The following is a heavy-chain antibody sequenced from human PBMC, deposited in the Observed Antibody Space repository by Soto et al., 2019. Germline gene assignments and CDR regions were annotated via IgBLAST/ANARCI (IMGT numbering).Heavy chain of an antibody. CDR3: ARDVDTAMVTRFDY. CDR2: IYHSGST. V-gene: IGHV4-39*07. Sequence: PSETLSLTCTVSGGSISSSSYYWGWIRQPPGKGLEWIGSIYHSGSTYYNPSLKSRVTISVDTSKNQFSLKLSSVTAADTAVYYCARDVDTAMVTRFDYWGQGTLVTVSS. D-gene: IGHD5-18*01. J-gene: IGHJ4*02. CDR1: GGSISSSSYY.